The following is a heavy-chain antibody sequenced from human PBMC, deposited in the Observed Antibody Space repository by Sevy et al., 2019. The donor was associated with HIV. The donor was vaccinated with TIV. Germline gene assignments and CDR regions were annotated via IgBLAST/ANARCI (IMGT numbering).Heavy chain of an antibody. Sequence: GGSLRLSCAASGFTFSDYAIHWVRQAPGKGLEWVSYITNSGSAEYYSDSVRGRFTISRDNTKNSLYLQMNSLRAEDTALYYCARDLPPSATTVAHFDYWGRGTLVTVSS. D-gene: IGHD4-17*01. J-gene: IGHJ4*02. CDR1: GFTFSDYA. CDR2: ITNSGSAE. V-gene: IGHV3-48*03. CDR3: ARDLPPSATTVAHFDY.